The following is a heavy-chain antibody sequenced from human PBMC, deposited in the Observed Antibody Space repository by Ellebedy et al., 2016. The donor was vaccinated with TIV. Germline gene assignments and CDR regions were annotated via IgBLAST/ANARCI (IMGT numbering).Heavy chain of an antibody. D-gene: IGHD5-18*01. CDR3: AGYSYGYGY. V-gene: IGHV4-39*01. Sequence: SETLSLTXTVSGGSISSSSYYWGWIRQPPGKGLEWIGSIYYSGSTYYNPSLKSRVTISVDTSKNQFSLKLSSVTAADTAVYYCAGYSYGYGYWGQGTLVTVSS. J-gene: IGHJ4*02. CDR1: GGSISSSSYY. CDR2: IYYSGST.